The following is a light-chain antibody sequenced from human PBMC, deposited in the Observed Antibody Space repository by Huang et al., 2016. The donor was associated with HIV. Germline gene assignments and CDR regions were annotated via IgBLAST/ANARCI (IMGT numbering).Light chain of an antibody. CDR2: WAS. J-gene: IGKJ1*01. CDR3: HQYYSSPQT. CDR1: QSVFHSSNNKNY. V-gene: IGKV4-1*01. Sequence: DIVVTQSPGSLALSLGERAAIYCTSSQSVFHSSNNKNYVSWYQLKPGQSPQLLIYWASTREFGGPDRFRGTGSGTDFTLTITSLQAEDVAVYYCHQYYSSPQTFGQGTKVEV.